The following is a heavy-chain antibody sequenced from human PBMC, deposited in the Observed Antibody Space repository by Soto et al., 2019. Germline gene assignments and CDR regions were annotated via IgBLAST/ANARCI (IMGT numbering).Heavy chain of an antibody. J-gene: IGHJ2*01. CDR1: GGTFSSDG. CDR2: ITPIFRAT. Sequence: VQLVQSGAEVKKPGSSVKVSCKASGGTFSSDGISWVRQAPGQGLEWMGGITPIFRATKYAQKFQGRVTITADESTSTAYMELSSLRSEDTAVYYCARGRDTYYYDSSGYSGWYFDLWGRGTLVTVSS. V-gene: IGHV1-69*01. D-gene: IGHD3-22*01. CDR3: ARGRDTYYYDSSGYSGWYFDL.